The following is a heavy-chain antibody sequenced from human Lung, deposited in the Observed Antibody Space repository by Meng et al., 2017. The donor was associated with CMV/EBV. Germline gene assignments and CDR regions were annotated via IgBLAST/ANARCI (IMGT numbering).Heavy chain of an antibody. CDR2: IYHSGST. Sequence: SETLSLXCAVSGGSISNSNWWSWVRQPPGKGLEWIGEIYHSGSTNYNPSLKSRVTISVDKSKNQFSLKLSSVTAADTAVYYCARDGAAGPANYYYYYGMAVWGQGTTVTVSS. CDR3: ARDGAAGPANYYYYYGMAV. D-gene: IGHD6-13*01. V-gene: IGHV4-4*02. CDR1: GGSISNSNW. J-gene: IGHJ6*02.